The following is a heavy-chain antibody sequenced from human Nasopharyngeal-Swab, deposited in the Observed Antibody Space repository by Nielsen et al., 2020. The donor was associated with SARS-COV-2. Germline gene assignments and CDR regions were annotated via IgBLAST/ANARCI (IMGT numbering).Heavy chain of an antibody. V-gene: IGHV1-69*01. J-gene: IGHJ6*02. D-gene: IGHD3-10*01. CDR3: ARPMVQGVIPHYYYYGMDV. CDR2: IIPIFGTA. Sequence: VRQMPGKGLEWMGGIIPIFGTANYAQKFQGRVTITADESTSTAYMELSSLRSEDTAVYYCARPMVQGVIPHYYYYGMDVWGQGTTVTVSS.